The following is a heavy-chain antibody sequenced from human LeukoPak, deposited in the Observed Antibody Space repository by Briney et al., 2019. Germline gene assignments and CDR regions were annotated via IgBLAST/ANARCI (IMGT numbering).Heavy chain of an antibody. Sequence: SQTLSLTCTVSGGSISSGGYYWSWIRQHPGKGLEWIGYIYYSGSTYYNPSLKSRVTISVDTSKNQFSLKLSSVTAADTAVYYCARGVNIAAAQYGYWGQGTLVSVSS. CDR2: IYYSGST. V-gene: IGHV4-31*03. CDR1: GGSISSGGYY. J-gene: IGHJ4*02. CDR3: ARGVNIAAAQYGY. D-gene: IGHD6-13*01.